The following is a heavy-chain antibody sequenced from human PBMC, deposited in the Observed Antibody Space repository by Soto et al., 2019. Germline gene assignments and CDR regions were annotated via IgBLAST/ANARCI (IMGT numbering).Heavy chain of an antibody. V-gene: IGHV3-64D*06. J-gene: IGHJ3*02. CDR3: VKGYYYDSSGYYFSAFDI. CDR2: ISSNGGST. D-gene: IGHD3-22*01. Sequence: GGSLRLSCSASGFTFSSYAMHWVRQAPGKGLEYVSAISSNGGSTYYADSVKGRFTISTDNSKNTLYLQMSSLRAEDTAVYYCVKGYYYDSSGYYFSAFDIWGQGTMVTVSS. CDR1: GFTFSSYA.